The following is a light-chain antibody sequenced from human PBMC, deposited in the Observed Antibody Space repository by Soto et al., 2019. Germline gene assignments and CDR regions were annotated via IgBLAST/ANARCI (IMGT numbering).Light chain of an antibody. CDR3: QQYNNWPPWT. Sequence: IEMTQPPATLSASPRERGTLSCRPSQSVSSNLAWYQQKPGQAPRLLIYGASTRATGIPARFSGSGSGTEFTLTISSLQSEDFAVYYCQQYNNWPPWTFGQGTKVDI. J-gene: IGKJ1*01. V-gene: IGKV3-15*01. CDR1: QSVSSN. CDR2: GAS.